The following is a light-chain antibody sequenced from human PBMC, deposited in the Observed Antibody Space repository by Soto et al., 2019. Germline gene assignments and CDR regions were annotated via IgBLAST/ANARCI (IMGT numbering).Light chain of an antibody. J-gene: IGKJ2*01. Sequence: DIQMTQSPSTLSASVGDRVSITCRASQSISTWLAWYQQKPGKAPKLLIYDASSLEAGVPSRFSGSGSGTEFTLTISSLPPDDFATFYCHQSNSYLYTFGQGTKLEI. CDR2: DAS. CDR1: QSISTW. V-gene: IGKV1-5*01. CDR3: HQSNSYLYT.